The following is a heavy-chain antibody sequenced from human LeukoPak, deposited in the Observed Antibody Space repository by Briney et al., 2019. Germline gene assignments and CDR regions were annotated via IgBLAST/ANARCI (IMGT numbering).Heavy chain of an antibody. D-gene: IGHD1-26*01. CDR3: ARDWSSGSYYGAFDI. Sequence: GASVKVSCKASGYTFTSYAISWVRQAPGQGLEWMGGIIPIFGTANYAQKFQGRVTITADESTSTAYMELSSLRSEDTAVYYCARDWSSGSYYGAFDIWGQGTMVTVSS. V-gene: IGHV1-69*13. CDR1: GYTFTSYA. CDR2: IIPIFGTA. J-gene: IGHJ3*02.